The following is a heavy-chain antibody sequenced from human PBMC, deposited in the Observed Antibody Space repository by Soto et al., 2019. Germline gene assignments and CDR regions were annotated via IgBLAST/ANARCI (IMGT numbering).Heavy chain of an antibody. CDR3: ARLTYCSSTRCTGALDI. J-gene: IGHJ3*02. Sequence: ASVKVSCKASGGTFSSYTISWVRQAPGQGLEWMGRIIPILGIANYAQKFQGRVTITADKSTSTAYMELSSLRSEDTAVYYCARLTYCSSTRCTGALDIWGQGTMVTV. D-gene: IGHD2-2*01. V-gene: IGHV1-69*02. CDR1: GGTFSSYT. CDR2: IIPILGIA.